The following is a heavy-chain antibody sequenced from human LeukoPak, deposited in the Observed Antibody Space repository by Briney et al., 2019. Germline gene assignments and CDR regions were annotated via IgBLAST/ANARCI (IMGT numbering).Heavy chain of an antibody. CDR3: TKDLLVVTGIRGIFDY. V-gene: IGHV3-23*01. D-gene: IGHD2-21*02. CDR2: ISGSGGST. CDR1: GFTFSSYA. J-gene: IGHJ4*02. Sequence: GGSLRLSCAASGFTFSSYAMSWVRQAPGKGLEWVSAISGSGGSTYYADSVKGRFTISRDNSKNTLYLQMNSLRAEDTAVYYCTKDLLVVTGIRGIFDYWGQGTLVTVSS.